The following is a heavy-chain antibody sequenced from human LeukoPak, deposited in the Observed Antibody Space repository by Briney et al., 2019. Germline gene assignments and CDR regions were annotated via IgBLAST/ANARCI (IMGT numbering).Heavy chain of an antibody. J-gene: IGHJ6*03. D-gene: IGHD7-27*01. CDR1: GGSFSGYY. V-gene: IGHV4-34*01. CDR3: ARELGIVFYYMDV. Sequence: TSETLSLTCAVYGGSFSGYYWSWIRQPPGKGLEWIGEINHSGSTNYNPSLKSRVTISVDTSKNQFSLKLSSVTAADTAVYYCARELGIVFYYMDVWGKGTTVTVSS. CDR2: INHSGST.